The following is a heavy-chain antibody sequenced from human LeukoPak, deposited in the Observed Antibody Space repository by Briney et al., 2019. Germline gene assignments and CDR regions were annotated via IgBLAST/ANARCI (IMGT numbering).Heavy chain of an antibody. D-gene: IGHD3-3*01. V-gene: IGHV3-74*01. Sequence: GGSLRLSCAASGFTFSSYWMHWVRQAPGKGLVWVSRINSDGSSTSYADSVKGRFTISRDNAKNTLYLQMNSLRAEDTAVYYCARGSITYYDFWSGYSGDYWGQGTLVTVSS. J-gene: IGHJ4*02. CDR2: INSDGSST. CDR1: GFTFSSYW. CDR3: ARGSITYYDFWSGYSGDY.